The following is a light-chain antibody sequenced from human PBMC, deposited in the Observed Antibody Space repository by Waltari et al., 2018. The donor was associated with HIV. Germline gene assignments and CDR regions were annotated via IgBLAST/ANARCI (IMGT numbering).Light chain of an antibody. V-gene: IGKV1-39*01. CDR2: GAV. J-gene: IGKJ4*01. CDR1: RNINSY. Sequence: DIQMTQSPSSLSASVGGRVTISCRSSRNINSYLNWYQQKPGRAPQLLIYGAVNLYTWDPRRFRGSGSGPDFTLTITSLQPEDFSTYFCQQSYSLPVTFGGGTKLEV. CDR3: QQSYSLPVT.